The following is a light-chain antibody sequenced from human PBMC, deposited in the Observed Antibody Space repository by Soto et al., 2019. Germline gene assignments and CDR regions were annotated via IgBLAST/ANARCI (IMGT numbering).Light chain of an antibody. Sequence: QSALTQPASMSGSPGQSITISCSGTSSDVGAYIYVSWYQHHSGKAPKLIIYDVSDRPSGVSNRFSGSKSGNTASLTISGRQADDEADYYCSSFTTSSTVVFGGGTKLTVL. CDR2: DVS. V-gene: IGLV2-14*03. J-gene: IGLJ2*01. CDR1: SSDVGAYIY. CDR3: SSFTTSSTVV.